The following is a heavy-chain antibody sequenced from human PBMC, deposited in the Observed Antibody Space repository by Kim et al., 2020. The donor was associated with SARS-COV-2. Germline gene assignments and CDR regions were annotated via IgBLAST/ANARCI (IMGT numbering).Heavy chain of an antibody. J-gene: IGHJ4*02. V-gene: IGHV3-48*02. Sequence: GGSLRLSCAASGFPLSANAMNWVRQAPGRGLEWVSYINDVSSAIYCADSVRGRFTISRDNARNSLYLQMDSLRDEDTGVYYCARDQHTTFSIDYWGQGTL. D-gene: IGHD3-9*01. CDR2: INDVSSAI. CDR1: GFPLSANA. CDR3: ARDQHTTFSIDY.